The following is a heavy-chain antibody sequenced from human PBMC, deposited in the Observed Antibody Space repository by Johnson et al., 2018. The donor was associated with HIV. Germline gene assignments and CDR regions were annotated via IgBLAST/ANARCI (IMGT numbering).Heavy chain of an antibody. CDR3: ARGGDYYDSNRCPADFDI. J-gene: IGHJ3*02. V-gene: IGHV3-11*04. CDR2: ISSSGSTM. Sequence: QVQLVESGGGLVKPGGSLRLSCAAPGLTFSDYYMTWIRQAPGKGLEWVSYISSSGSTMYYADSVKGRFTISRDNAKNSLYLQMNSLRAEDTAVYYFARGGDYYDSNRCPADFDIGGQGTMVTVSS. D-gene: IGHD3-22*01. CDR1: GLTFSDYY.